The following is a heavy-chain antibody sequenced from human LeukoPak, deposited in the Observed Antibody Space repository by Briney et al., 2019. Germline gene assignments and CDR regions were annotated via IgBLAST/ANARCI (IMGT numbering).Heavy chain of an antibody. CDR1: GGSISSYY. J-gene: IGHJ4*02. V-gene: IGHV4-59*12. D-gene: IGHD3-22*01. CDR2: IYYSGST. Sequence: SETLSLTCTVSGGSISSYYWSWIRQPPGKGLEWIGYIYYSGSTNYNPSLKSRVTISVDTSKNQFSLKLSSVTAADTAVYYCVTAVVTPGRFDYWGQGTLVTVSS. CDR3: VTAVVTPGRFDY.